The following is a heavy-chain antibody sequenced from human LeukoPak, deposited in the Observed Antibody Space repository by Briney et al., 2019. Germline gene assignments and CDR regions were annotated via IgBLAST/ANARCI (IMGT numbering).Heavy chain of an antibody. CDR3: AKDSKTYSGSYGVDY. CDR1: GLTFSSYG. CDR2: IRYDGSNK. D-gene: IGHD1-26*01. Sequence: GGSLRLSSAASGLTFSSYGMHWVRQAPGKGLEWVAFIRYDGSNKYYADSVKGRFTISRDNSKNTLYLQMNSLRAEDTAVYYCAKDSKTYSGSYGVDYWGQGTLVTVSS. J-gene: IGHJ4*02. V-gene: IGHV3-30*02.